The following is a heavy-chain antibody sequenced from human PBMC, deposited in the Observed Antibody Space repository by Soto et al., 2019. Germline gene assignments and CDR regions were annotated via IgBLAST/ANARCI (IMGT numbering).Heavy chain of an antibody. CDR1: GYTFTSYY. CDR3: ARGPLGPPAHCSGGSCYSLLAFDI. D-gene: IGHD2-15*01. V-gene: IGHV1-46*03. Sequence: QVQLVQSGAEVKKPGASVKVSCKASGYTFTSYYMHWVRQAPGQGLEWMGIINPSGGSTSYEQKFQGRVTMTRDTSTSTVYMELSSLRSEDTAVYYCARGPLGPPAHCSGGSCYSLLAFDIWGQGTMVTVSS. J-gene: IGHJ3*02. CDR2: INPSGGST.